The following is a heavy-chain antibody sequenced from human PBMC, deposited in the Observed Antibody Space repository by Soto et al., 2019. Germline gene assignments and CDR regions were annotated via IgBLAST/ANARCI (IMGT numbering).Heavy chain of an antibody. CDR3: ARGDTPMITGMDPFDI. CDR1: GFTFSRYW. J-gene: IGHJ3*02. V-gene: IGHV3-7*01. Sequence: GGSLRLSCAASGFTFSRYWMNWVRQAPGKGLEWVANIKQDGTEKNYVDSVKGRFTISRDNARKSLYLQMDSLRAEDTAVYFCARGDTPMITGMDPFDIWGQGTMVTVSS. D-gene: IGHD5-18*01. CDR2: IKQDGTEK.